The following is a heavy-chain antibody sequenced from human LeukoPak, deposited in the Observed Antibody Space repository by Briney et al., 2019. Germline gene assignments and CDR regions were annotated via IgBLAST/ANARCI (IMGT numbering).Heavy chain of an antibody. V-gene: IGHV4-39*01. J-gene: IGHJ4*02. Sequence: KASETLSLTCAVSGGSISSSNWWSWVRQPPGKGLEWIGSIYYSGSTYYNPSLKSRVTISVDTSKNQFSLKLSSVTAADTAVYYCARQRTDFWSGLRENFDYWGQGTLVTVSS. D-gene: IGHD3-3*01. CDR2: IYYSGST. CDR1: GGSISSSNW. CDR3: ARQRTDFWSGLRENFDY.